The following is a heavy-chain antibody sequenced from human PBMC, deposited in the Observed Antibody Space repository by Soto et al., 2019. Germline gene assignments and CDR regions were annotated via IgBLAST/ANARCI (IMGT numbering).Heavy chain of an antibody. J-gene: IGHJ6*02. D-gene: IGHD5-12*01. V-gene: IGHV3-23*01. CDR1: GFTFSSYA. Sequence: GGSLRLSCAASGFTFSSYAMSWVRQAPGKGLEWVSAISGSGGSTYYADSVKGRFTISRDNSKNTLYLQMNSLRAEDTAVYYCAKDRSGYDPDYYYYYRMDVWGQGTTVTVSS. CDR3: AKDRSGYDPDYYYYYRMDV. CDR2: ISGSGGST.